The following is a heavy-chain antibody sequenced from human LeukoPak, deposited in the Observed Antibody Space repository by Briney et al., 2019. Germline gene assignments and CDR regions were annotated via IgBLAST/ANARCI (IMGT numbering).Heavy chain of an antibody. V-gene: IGHV2-5*02. J-gene: IGHJ5*02. D-gene: IGHD3-9*01. CDR2: IYWDDDK. CDR3: AHNRDYVILTGFKFDP. CDR1: GFSLSTSGVG. Sequence: SGPTLVKPTQTLMLTCTFSGFSLSTSGVGVGWIRQPPGKALEWIALIYWDDDKRYSPSLKSRLTITKDTSKNQVVLTMTNMDHMDTARYYCAHNRDYVILTGFKFDPWGQGTLVTVSS.